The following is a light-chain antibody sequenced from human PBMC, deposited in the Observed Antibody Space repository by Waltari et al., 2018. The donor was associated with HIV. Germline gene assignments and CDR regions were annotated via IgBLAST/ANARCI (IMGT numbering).Light chain of an antibody. V-gene: IGKV1-NL1*01. CDR3: QHYDSPPRT. J-gene: IGKJ1*01. CDR2: AAS. CDR1: QGISNS. Sequence: DIQMTQSPSSLSASVGDTVNITCRASQGISNSVAWYQQKSGEAPKVLVYAASRVERGVPSRFSGSGSGTDYTLTISCLQPEDFASYYCQHYDSPPRTFGQGTKVEV.